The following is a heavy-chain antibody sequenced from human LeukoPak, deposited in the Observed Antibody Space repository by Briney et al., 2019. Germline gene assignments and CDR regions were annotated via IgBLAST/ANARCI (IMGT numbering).Heavy chain of an antibody. V-gene: IGHV3-66*02. D-gene: IGHD2-21*02. J-gene: IGHJ3*02. CDR1: GFTVSSNY. Sequence: PGGSLRLSCAASGFTVSSNYMSWVRQAPGKGLEWVSVIYSGGSTYYADSVKGRFTISRDNSKNTLYLQMNSLRAEDTAVYYCARGADSYCGGDCYIDASDIWGQGTMVTVSS. CDR3: ARGADSYCGGDCYIDASDI. CDR2: IYSGGST.